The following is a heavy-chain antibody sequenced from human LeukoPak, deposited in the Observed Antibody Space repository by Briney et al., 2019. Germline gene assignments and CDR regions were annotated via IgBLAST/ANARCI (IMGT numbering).Heavy chain of an antibody. V-gene: IGHV3-23*01. CDR1: GFTFSSYA. Sequence: GGSLRLSCAASGFTFSSYAMSGVRQAPGKGLEWVSSISGSGGSTYYADSVKGRFTIPRDNSKNTLYLQMNSLRAEDTAVYYCAKDHSSSWYWAFYFDYWGQGTLVTVSS. CDR3: AKDHSSSWYWAFYFDY. J-gene: IGHJ4*02. D-gene: IGHD6-13*01. CDR2: ISGSGGST.